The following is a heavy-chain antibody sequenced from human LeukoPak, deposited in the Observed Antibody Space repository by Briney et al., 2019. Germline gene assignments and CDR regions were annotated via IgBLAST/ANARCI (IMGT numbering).Heavy chain of an antibody. CDR1: GFTFSSYA. CDR3: ASTIAAAGERYYYYMDV. J-gene: IGHJ6*03. D-gene: IGHD6-13*01. V-gene: IGHV3-30*04. Sequence: PGRSLRLSCAASGFTFSSYAMHWVRQAPGKGLEWVAVISYDGSNKYYADSVKGRFTISRDNSKNTLYLQMNSLRAEDTAVYYSASTIAAAGERYYYYMDVWGKGTTVTVSS. CDR2: ISYDGSNK.